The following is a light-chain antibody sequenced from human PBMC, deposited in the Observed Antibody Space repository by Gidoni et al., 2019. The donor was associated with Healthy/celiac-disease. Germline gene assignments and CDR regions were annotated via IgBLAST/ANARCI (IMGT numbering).Light chain of an antibody. CDR3: CSYAGSSTVV. CDR2: EVS. CDR1: SSDVGSYTL. Sequence: QSALTQPASVSGSPGQSIPNSCTGTSSDVGSYTLVSWYQQHPGKAPKLRIYEVSKRPSGVSNRFSGSKSGNTASLTISGLQAEDEADYYCCSYAGSSTVVFGGGTKLTVL. J-gene: IGLJ2*01. V-gene: IGLV2-23*02.